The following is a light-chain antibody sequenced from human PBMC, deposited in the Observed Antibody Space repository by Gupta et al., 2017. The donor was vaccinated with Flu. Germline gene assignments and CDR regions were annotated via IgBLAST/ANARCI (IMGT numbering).Light chain of an antibody. CDR2: DND. CDR3: ATWDDSLNGWV. J-gene: IGLJ3*02. V-gene: IGLV1-44*01. CDR1: SSNIGDNT. Sequence: QSVLTQPPSASGTPGPRVSISCSGSSSNIGDNTVNWYQQLPGTAPKLLIYDNDQRPSGVPDRFSGSRSGTSASLAISGLQSEDEADYYCATWDDSLNGWVFGGGTKLTVL.